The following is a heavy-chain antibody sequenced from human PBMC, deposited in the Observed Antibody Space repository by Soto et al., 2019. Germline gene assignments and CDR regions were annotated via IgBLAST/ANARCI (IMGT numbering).Heavy chain of an antibody. CDR2: IYPGDSDT. Sequence: GESLKISCKGSGYSFTNYWIGWVRQMPGKGLEWMGIIYPGDSDTTYSPSLQGQVTISADEYITTAYLQWSSLKASDTAMYYCARLILGATDAFDIWGQGTMVTVSS. J-gene: IGHJ3*02. D-gene: IGHD1-26*01. V-gene: IGHV5-51*01. CDR1: GYSFTNYW. CDR3: ARLILGATDAFDI.